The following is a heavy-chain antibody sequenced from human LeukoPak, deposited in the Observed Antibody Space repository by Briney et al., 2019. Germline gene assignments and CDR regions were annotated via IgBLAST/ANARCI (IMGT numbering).Heavy chain of an antibody. D-gene: IGHD1-26*01. CDR3: AKHLLVGGTRGAYAFDI. V-gene: IGHV3-23*01. J-gene: IGHJ3*02. CDR1: GFTFSNYA. Sequence: GGSLRLSCAASGFTFSNYAMSWVRQAPGKGLEWVSLISGITTNTYYADSVKGRFTISRDNSKNTLDLQMNSLKAEDTAGYYCAKHLLVGGTRGAYAFDIWGRGTMVTVSS. CDR2: ISGITTNT.